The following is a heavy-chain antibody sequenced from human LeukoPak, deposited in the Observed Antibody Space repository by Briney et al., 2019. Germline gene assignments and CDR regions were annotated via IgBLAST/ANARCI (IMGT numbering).Heavy chain of an antibody. J-gene: IGHJ4*02. Sequence: PGGSLRLSCAASGFTFDDYGMSWVRQAPGKGLEWVSGINWNGGSTGYADSVKGRFTISRDNAKNSLYLQMNSLRAEDTALYYCARLGYCSSTSCYDGWGQGTLVTVSS. CDR1: GFTFDDYG. D-gene: IGHD2-2*01. V-gene: IGHV3-20*04. CDR2: INWNGGST. CDR3: ARLGYCSSTSCYDG.